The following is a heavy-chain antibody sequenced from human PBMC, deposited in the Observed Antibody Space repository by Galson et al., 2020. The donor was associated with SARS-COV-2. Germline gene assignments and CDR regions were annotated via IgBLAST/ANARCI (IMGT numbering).Heavy chain of an antibody. CDR1: GYTFTGPY. CDR2: INPNNGYT. CDR3: ARDGRSGGPDYCDY. V-gene: IGHV1-2*04. J-gene: IGHJ4*02. Sequence: ASVQVSCKASGYTFTGPYMHWVRPAPGQGLEWMGWINPNNGYTNYAQKFQGWVTMTRDTSTTTMYMEVSRLTSDDTAVYYCARDGRSGGPDYCDYWGQGTLVTVSS. D-gene: IGHD3-10*01.